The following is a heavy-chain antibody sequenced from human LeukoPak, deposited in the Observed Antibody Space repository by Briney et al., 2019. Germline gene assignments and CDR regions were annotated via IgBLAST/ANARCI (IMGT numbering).Heavy chain of an antibody. Sequence: GGSLRLSCAASGFTFSSYAMNWVRRAPGKGLEWVSAIYSDGNTYYADSVKGRFTLSRDNSKNTLYLQMNSLRAEDTAVYYCARATYYYDSSGYRDFYFDDWGQGTLVTVSS. CDR1: GFTFSSYA. V-gene: IGHV3-53*01. D-gene: IGHD3-22*01. J-gene: IGHJ4*02. CDR3: ARATYYYDSSGYRDFYFDD. CDR2: IYSDGNT.